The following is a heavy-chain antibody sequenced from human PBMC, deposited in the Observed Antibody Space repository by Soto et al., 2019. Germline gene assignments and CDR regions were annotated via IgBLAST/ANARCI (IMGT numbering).Heavy chain of an antibody. CDR1: GGTFSSYA. J-gene: IGHJ3*02. CDR3: ARVLYDSSGYSRAFDI. CDR2: IIPIFGTA. D-gene: IGHD3-22*01. V-gene: IGHV1-69*13. Sequence: VASVKVSCKASGGTFSSYAISWVRQAPGQGLEWMGGIIPIFGTANYAQKFQGRVTITADESTSTAYMELSSLRSEDTAVYYCARVLYDSSGYSRAFDIWGQGTMVTVSS.